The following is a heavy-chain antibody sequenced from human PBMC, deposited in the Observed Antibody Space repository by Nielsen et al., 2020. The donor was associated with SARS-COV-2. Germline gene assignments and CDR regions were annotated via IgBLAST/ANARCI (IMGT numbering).Heavy chain of an antibody. CDR2: ISSSGTTI. CDR3: VRCSGGSCYSGWFDP. V-gene: IGHV3-48*03. D-gene: IGHD2-15*01. Sequence: GESLKISCAASGFTFSNYGMNWVRQAPGKGLEWVSYISSSGTTIYYADSVKGRFTISRDNAKSSLYLQMNSLRAEDTAAYYCVRCSGGSCYSGWFDPWGQGTLVTVSS. CDR1: GFTFSNYG. J-gene: IGHJ5*02.